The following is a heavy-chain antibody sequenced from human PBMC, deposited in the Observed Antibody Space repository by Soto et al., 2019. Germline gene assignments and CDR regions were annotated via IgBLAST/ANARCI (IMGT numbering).Heavy chain of an antibody. CDR2: IWFDGSNK. CDR3: ARDGQQMTPYAMDV. V-gene: IGHV3-33*01. CDR1: GFSLRNHA. J-gene: IGHJ6*01. D-gene: IGHD2-2*01. Sequence: QVHLVESGGGVVQPGRSLRLSCAASGFSLRNHAMHWVHQAPGKGLEWLAQIWFDGSNKYYGDSVRGRFTISRDNSENTAFLQMNGLRAEDTAVYYCARDGQQMTPYAMDVW.